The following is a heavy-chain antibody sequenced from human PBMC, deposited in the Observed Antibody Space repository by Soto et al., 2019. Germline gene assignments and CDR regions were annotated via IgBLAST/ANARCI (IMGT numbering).Heavy chain of an antibody. D-gene: IGHD2-15*01. Sequence: QLQLQESGPGLVKPSETLSLTCTVSGGSISSSSYYWGWIRQPPGKGLEWIGSIYYSGSTYYNPSLKSRVTISVDTSKNQFSLKLSSVTAADTAVYYCAAGWGDSVVVVAATTTAGYWGQGTLVTVSS. CDR2: IYYSGST. J-gene: IGHJ4*02. CDR1: GGSISSSSYY. CDR3: AAGWGDSVVVVAATTTAGY. V-gene: IGHV4-39*01.